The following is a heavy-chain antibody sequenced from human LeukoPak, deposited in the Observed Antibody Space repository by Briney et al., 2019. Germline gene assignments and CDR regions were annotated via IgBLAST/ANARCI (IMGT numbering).Heavy chain of an antibody. Sequence: SETLSLTCAVYGGSFSGYYWSWIRQPPGKGLEWIGEINHSGSTNYNPSLKSQVTISVDTSKNQFSLKLSSVTAADTAVYYCASLDYGIDYWGQGTLVTVSS. V-gene: IGHV4-34*01. J-gene: IGHJ4*02. CDR2: INHSGST. CDR3: ASLDYGIDY. CDR1: GGSFSGYY. D-gene: IGHD4-17*01.